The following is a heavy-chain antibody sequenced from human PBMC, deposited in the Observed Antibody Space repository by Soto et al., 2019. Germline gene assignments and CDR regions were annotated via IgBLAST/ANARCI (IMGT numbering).Heavy chain of an antibody. Sequence: QVQLVESGGGVVQPGRSLRLSCAASGFTFSSYAMHWVRQAPGKGLEWVAVISYDGSNRYYADSVKGRFTISRDNSKNTLYLQMNSLRADDSAVYYCARDWRYSGSYYFDYWGQGTLVTVSS. D-gene: IGHD1-26*01. CDR1: GFTFSSYA. J-gene: IGHJ4*02. V-gene: IGHV3-30-3*01. CDR3: ARDWRYSGSYYFDY. CDR2: ISYDGSNR.